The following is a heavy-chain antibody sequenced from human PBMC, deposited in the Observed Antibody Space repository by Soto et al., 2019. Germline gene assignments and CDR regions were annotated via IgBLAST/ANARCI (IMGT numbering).Heavy chain of an antibody. D-gene: IGHD2-15*01. Sequence: SETLSLTCTVSGGSISSYYWSWIRQPPGKGLERIGYMYYSGSTTYNPSIKSRITISVDTSNNQFSLKLSSVTAADTAVYYCVRGYCAGGSCYNAFDIWGQGTMVT. CDR2: MYYSGST. CDR3: VRGYCAGGSCYNAFDI. CDR1: GGSISSYY. J-gene: IGHJ3*02. V-gene: IGHV4-59*08.